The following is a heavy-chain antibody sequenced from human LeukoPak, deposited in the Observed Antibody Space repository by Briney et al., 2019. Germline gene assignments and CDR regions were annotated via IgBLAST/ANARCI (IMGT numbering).Heavy chain of an antibody. CDR2: MNSDGSST. Sequence: GGSLRLPCAASGFIFNSYWMHWVRQTPGMGRVCVSRMNSDGSSTTYGDSVKGRFTISRDNANNTLYLQMNSLRAEDTAVYYCARSFYYDNSGYYSPFDYWGQGTLVSVSS. CDR3: ARSFYYDNSGYYSPFDY. D-gene: IGHD3-22*01. CDR1: GFIFNSYW. V-gene: IGHV3-74*01. J-gene: IGHJ4*02.